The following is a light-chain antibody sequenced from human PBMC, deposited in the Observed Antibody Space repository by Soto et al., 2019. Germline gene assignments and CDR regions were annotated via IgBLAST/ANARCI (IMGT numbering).Light chain of an antibody. V-gene: IGLV6-57*01. J-gene: IGLJ3*02. CDR1: SGNIANNY. CDR2: DDD. Sequence: NFMLTQPHSVSESPGKTVTISCTRSSGNIANNYVQWYQQRPGSSPTTVIYDDDQRPSGVPDRFSGFIDRSSNSASLTISGLTTGDEAYYYCLSYDGSRQGVFGGGTKLTVL. CDR3: LSYDGSRQGV.